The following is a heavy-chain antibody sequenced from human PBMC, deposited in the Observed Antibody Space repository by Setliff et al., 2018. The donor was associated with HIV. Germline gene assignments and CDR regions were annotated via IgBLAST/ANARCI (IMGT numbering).Heavy chain of an antibody. CDR1: GFTFSSYA. CDR2: IWFDGNKK. D-gene: IGHD3-10*01. Sequence: PGGSLRLSCAASGFTFSSYAMSWVRQAPGKGLEWVAIIWFDGNKKYYADSVKGRFTISRDNSKNTLYLQMNSLRIEDSGAYYCANSYSASGNYHYYDYLDVWGKGTTVTVSS. J-gene: IGHJ6*03. V-gene: IGHV3-30*02. CDR3: ANSYSASGNYHYYDYLDV.